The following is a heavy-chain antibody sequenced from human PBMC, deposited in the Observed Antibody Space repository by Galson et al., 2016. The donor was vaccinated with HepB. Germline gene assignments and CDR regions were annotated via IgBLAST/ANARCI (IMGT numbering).Heavy chain of an antibody. V-gene: IGHV3-21*01. CDR3: ARACRYDNGDYYYNGMDV. D-gene: IGHD3-10*01. J-gene: IGHJ6*02. CDR1: GFTFSSYC. CDR2: IGSRSEYM. Sequence: SLRLSCAASGFTFSSYCMNWVRQAPGKGLEWVSSIGSRSEYMFYADSLKGRFTVSRDNAKNSLYLQMNSLRAEDTAVYYCARACRYDNGDYYYNGMDVWGQGTTVTVSS.